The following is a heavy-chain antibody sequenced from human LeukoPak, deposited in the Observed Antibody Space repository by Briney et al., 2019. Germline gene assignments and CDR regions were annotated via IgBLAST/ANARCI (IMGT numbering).Heavy chain of an antibody. J-gene: IGHJ4*02. CDR3: AHIPITAMVRGVIHDY. CDR2: ISYDGSNK. CDR1: GFTFSSYG. Sequence: GRSLRLSCAASGFTFSSYGMHWVRQAPGKGLEWVAVISYDGSNKYYADSVKGRFTISRDNSKNTLYLQMNSLRAEDTAVYYCAHIPITAMVRGVIHDYWGQGTLVTVSS. D-gene: IGHD3-10*01. V-gene: IGHV3-30*03.